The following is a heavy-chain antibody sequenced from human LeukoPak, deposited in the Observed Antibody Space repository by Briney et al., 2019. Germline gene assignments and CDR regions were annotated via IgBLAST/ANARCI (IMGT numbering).Heavy chain of an antibody. CDR1: GFTFSSYW. Sequence: GGSLRLSCAASGFTFSSYWMHWVRQAPGKGLVWVSRINSDGSSTSYADSVKGRFTISRDNAKKSIYLQMNSLRAEDTAVYYCARDRQTSGSYPLAYWGQGTPVSVSS. CDR2: INSDGSST. J-gene: IGHJ4*02. D-gene: IGHD1-26*01. CDR3: ARDRQTSGSYPLAY. V-gene: IGHV3-74*01.